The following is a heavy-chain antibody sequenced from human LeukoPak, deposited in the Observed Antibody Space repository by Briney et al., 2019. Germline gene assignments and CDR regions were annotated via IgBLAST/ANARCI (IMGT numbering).Heavy chain of an antibody. D-gene: IGHD5-24*01. V-gene: IGHV4-59*01. CDR3: AGGRWLQLPVY. J-gene: IGHJ4*02. CDR2: IYYSGST. Sequence: PSETLSLTCTVSGGSISSYYWSWIRQPPGKGLEWIGSIYYSGSTNYNPSLKSRVTISVVTSKNQFSLKLRSVTAADTAVYYCAGGRWLQLPVYWGQGTLAAVSS. CDR1: GGSISSYY.